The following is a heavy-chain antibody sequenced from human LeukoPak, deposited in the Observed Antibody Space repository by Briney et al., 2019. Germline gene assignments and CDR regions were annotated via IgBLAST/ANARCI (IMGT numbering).Heavy chain of an antibody. V-gene: IGHV3-21*01. CDR3: ARDLEGFGY. Sequence: GGSLRLSCAASGFTFSSYSMNWVRQAPGKGLEWVSSISSSSSYTYYADSVKGRFTISRDNAKNSLYLQMNSLRAEDTAVYYCARDLEGFGYWGQGTLVTVSS. CDR1: GFTFSSYS. D-gene: IGHD5-24*01. J-gene: IGHJ4*02. CDR2: ISSSSSYT.